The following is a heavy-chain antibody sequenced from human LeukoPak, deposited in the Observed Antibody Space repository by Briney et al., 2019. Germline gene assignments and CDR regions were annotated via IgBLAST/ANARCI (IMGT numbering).Heavy chain of an antibody. Sequence: PRASVKVSCKASGYTFTNYHMHWVRQAPGQGLEWMGIINPSGGSTSYAQKFQGRVTMTRDTSTSTVYMELSSLRSEDTAVYYCARVGTVAGKSFDYWGQGTLVTVSS. D-gene: IGHD6-19*01. CDR1: GYTFTNYH. CDR3: ARVGTVAGKSFDY. CDR2: INPSGGST. J-gene: IGHJ4*02. V-gene: IGHV1-46*01.